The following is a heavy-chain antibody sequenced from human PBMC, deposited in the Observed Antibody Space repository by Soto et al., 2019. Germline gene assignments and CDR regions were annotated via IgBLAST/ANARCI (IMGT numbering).Heavy chain of an antibody. Sequence: QVQLVQSGAEVKKPGASVKVSCKASGYTFTGYYMHWVRQAPGQGLEWMGWINPNSGGTNYAQKFQGWVTMTRDTSISTAYMELSRLRSDDTAVYYCARAIGAIAAAGSWFDPWGQGTLVTVSS. D-gene: IGHD6-13*01. J-gene: IGHJ5*02. CDR2: INPNSGGT. V-gene: IGHV1-2*04. CDR1: GYTFTGYY. CDR3: ARAIGAIAAAGSWFDP.